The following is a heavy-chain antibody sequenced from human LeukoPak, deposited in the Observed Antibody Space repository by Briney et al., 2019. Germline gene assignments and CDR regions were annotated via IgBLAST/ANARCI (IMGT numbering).Heavy chain of an antibody. J-gene: IGHJ4*02. CDR3: ARTYYYDSSGYYFLGY. Sequence: GGSLRLSCAASGFTFSSYWMSWVRQAPGKGLEWVSYISSSSSTIYYADSVKGRFTISRDNAKNSLYLQMNSLRDEDTAVYYCARTYYYDSSGYYFLGYWGQGTLVTVSS. CDR2: ISSSSSTI. V-gene: IGHV3-48*02. D-gene: IGHD3-22*01. CDR1: GFTFSSYW.